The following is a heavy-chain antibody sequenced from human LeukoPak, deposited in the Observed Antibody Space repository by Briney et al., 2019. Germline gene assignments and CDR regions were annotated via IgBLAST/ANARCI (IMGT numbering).Heavy chain of an antibody. V-gene: IGHV3-23*01. CDR2: ITGSSTWT. CDR3: ARELVSLGTGYFDL. CDR1: GFTFSSYA. Sequence: GGSLRLSCAASGFTFSSYAMSWVRQAPGKGLEWVSGITGSSTWTYYADSVKGRFTISRDNSKNTLHLQMDSLRAEDTAIYYCARELVSLGTGYFDLWGRGTLVTVSS. D-gene: IGHD7-27*01. J-gene: IGHJ2*01.